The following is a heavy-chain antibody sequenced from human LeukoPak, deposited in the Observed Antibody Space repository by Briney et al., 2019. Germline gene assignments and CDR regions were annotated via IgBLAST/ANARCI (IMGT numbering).Heavy chain of an antibody. V-gene: IGHV4-31*03. CDR1: GGSISSGGYY. CDR2: IYYSGST. D-gene: IGHD1-26*01. CDR3: ARGERWAYYFDY. Sequence: SETLSLTCTVSGGSISSGGYYWSWIRQHPGKGLEWIGFIYYSGSTYYNPSLKSRLTISVDTSKNQFSLKLSSVTAADTAVYYCARGERWAYYFDYWGQGTLVTVSS. J-gene: IGHJ4*02.